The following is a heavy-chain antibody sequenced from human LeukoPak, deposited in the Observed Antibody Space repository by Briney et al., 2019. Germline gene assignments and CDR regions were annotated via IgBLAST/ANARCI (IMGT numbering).Heavy chain of an antibody. J-gene: IGHJ4*02. Sequence: PSETLSLTCAVYGGSFSGYYWSWIRQPPGKGLEWIGEINHSGSTNYNPSLKSRVTISVDTSKNQFSLKLSSVTAADTAVYCCASDSSGWYARLGYWGQGTLVTVSS. V-gene: IGHV4-34*01. CDR3: ASDSSGWYARLGY. D-gene: IGHD6-19*01. CDR2: INHSGST. CDR1: GGSFSGYY.